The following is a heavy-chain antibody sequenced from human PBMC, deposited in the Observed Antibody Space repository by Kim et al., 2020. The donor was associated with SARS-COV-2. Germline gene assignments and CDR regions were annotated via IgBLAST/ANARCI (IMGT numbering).Heavy chain of an antibody. CDR2: IIPIFGTA. D-gene: IGHD3-10*01. CDR1: GGTFSSYA. CDR3: ATTPYYYGSGSYYKGPYFDY. Sequence: SVKVSCKASGGTFSSYAISWVRQAPGQGLEWMGGIIPIFGTANYAQKFQGRVTITADESTSTAYMELSSLRSEDTAVYYCATTPYYYGSGSYYKGPYFDYWGQGTLVTVSS. V-gene: IGHV1-69*13. J-gene: IGHJ4*02.